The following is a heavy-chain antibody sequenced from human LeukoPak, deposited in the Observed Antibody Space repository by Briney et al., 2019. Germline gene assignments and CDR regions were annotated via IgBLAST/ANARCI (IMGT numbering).Heavy chain of an antibody. CDR2: IKQDGSEK. CDR3: ARGLPSYYDSSAVDY. Sequence: PGGSLRLSCAASGFTFSSYWMSWVRQAPGKGLEWVANIKQDGSEKYYVDSVKGRFTISRDNAKNSLYLQMNSLRAEDTAVYYCARGLPSYYDSSAVDYWGQGTLVTVSS. D-gene: IGHD3-22*01. J-gene: IGHJ4*02. CDR1: GFTFSSYW. V-gene: IGHV3-7*01.